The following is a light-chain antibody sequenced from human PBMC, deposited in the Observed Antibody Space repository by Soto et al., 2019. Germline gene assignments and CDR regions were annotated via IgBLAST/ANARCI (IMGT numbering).Light chain of an antibody. Sequence: QSALTQPASVSGSPGQSITISCTGTSSDVGGYKYVSWYQQHPGKAPKLLIYEVNNRPSGISNRFSGSRSDNTASLTISGLQAEDEADYYCSSYTTSGTLLCVFGTGTQLTVL. CDR1: SSDVGGYKY. CDR2: EVN. J-gene: IGLJ1*01. V-gene: IGLV2-14*01. CDR3: SSYTTSGTLLCV.